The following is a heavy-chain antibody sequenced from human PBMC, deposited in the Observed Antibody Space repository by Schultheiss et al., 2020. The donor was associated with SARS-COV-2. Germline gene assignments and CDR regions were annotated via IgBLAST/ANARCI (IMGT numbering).Heavy chain of an antibody. V-gene: IGHV3-7*01. J-gene: IGHJ6*02. Sequence: GGSLRLSCAGSGFTFSTYWMSWVRQAPGKGLEWVANIKQDGSEKYYVDSVKGRFTISRDNAKNSLYLQMNSLSAEDTAVYYCASQVVVVVAAAYYYYYGMDVWGQGTTVTVSS. D-gene: IGHD2-15*01. CDR1: GFTFSTYW. CDR3: ASQVVVVVAAAYYYYYGMDV. CDR2: IKQDGSEK.